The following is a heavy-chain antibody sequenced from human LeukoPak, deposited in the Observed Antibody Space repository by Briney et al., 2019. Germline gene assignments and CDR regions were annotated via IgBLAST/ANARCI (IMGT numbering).Heavy chain of an antibody. D-gene: IGHD5-18*01. V-gene: IGHV3-23*01. CDR2: ISGSGDTT. Sequence: PGGSLRLSCAASVFTFSNYAMSWVRQAPGKGLEWVSSISGSGDTTYYADSVKGRFTISRDNSKNTLYLQMNSLRAEDTAVYYCAKAKTQAMVLPGNYWGQGTLVTVSS. CDR1: VFTFSNYA. J-gene: IGHJ4*02. CDR3: AKAKTQAMVLPGNY.